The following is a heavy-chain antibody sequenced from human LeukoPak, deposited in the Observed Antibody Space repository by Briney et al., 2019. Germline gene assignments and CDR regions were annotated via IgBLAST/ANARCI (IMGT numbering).Heavy chain of an antibody. CDR1: GGSFSGYC. J-gene: IGHJ4*02. CDR2: INHSGST. CDR3: ARSGRNSLRY. Sequence: KSSETLSLTCAVYGGSFSGYCWSWIRQPPGKGLEWIGEINHSGSTNYNPSLKSRVTISVDTSKNQFSLKLSSVTAADTAVYYCARSGRNSLRYWGQGTLVTVSS. D-gene: IGHD4-23*01. V-gene: IGHV4-34*01.